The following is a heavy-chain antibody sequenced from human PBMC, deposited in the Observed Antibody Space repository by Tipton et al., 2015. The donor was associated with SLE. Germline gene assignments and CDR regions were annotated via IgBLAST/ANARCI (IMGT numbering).Heavy chain of an antibody. CDR1: GFTFSSYG. D-gene: IGHD1-14*01. V-gene: IGHV3-30*02. J-gene: IGHJ4*02. Sequence: GSLRLSCAASGFTFSSYGMHWVRQAPGKGLEWVAFIRYDGSNKYYADSVKGRFTISRDNSKNTLYLQMNSLRAEDTAGDYCAKGDPIRADYWGQGTLVTVSS. CDR2: IRYDGSNK. CDR3: AKGDPIRADY.